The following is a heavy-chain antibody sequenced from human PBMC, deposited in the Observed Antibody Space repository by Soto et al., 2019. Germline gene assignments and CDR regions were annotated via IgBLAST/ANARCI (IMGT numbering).Heavy chain of an antibody. D-gene: IGHD2-15*01. CDR3: AWGALGYCSGCSCYSFDY. Sequence: ASVKVSCKASGGTFSSYAISWVRQAPGQGLEWMGGIIPIFGTANYAQKFQGRVTITADESTSTAYMELSSLRSEDTAVYYFAWGALGYCSGCSCYSFDYWGQGTLVTVSS. CDR1: GGTFSSYA. J-gene: IGHJ4*02. V-gene: IGHV1-69*13. CDR2: IIPIFGTA.